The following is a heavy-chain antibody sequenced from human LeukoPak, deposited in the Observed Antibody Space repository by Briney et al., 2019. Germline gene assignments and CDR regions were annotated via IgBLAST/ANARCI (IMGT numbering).Heavy chain of an antibody. D-gene: IGHD5-18*01. Sequence: SETLSLTCTVSGGSISSSSYYWGWIRQPPGKGLGWIVSLFYSGSTYYDPSLKSRVTISVDTSKNQFSLKVTSVTAADTAVYYCARHSRYGLYYFDYWGQGILVTVSS. CDR2: LFYSGST. J-gene: IGHJ4*02. V-gene: IGHV4-39*01. CDR3: ARHSRYGLYYFDY. CDR1: GGSISSSSYY.